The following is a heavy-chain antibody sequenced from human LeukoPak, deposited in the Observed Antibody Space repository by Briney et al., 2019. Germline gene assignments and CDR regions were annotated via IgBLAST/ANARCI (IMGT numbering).Heavy chain of an antibody. J-gene: IGHJ5*02. D-gene: IGHD6-19*01. V-gene: IGHV1-2*02. CDR3: AREGEYSSGSNWFDP. CDR1: GGTFSSYA. CDR2: INPNSGGT. Sequence: ASVKVSCKASGGTFSSYAISWVRQAPGQGLEWMGWINPNSGGTNYAQKFQGRVTMTRDTSISTAYMELSRLRSDDTAVYYCAREGEYSSGSNWFDPWGQGTLVTVSS.